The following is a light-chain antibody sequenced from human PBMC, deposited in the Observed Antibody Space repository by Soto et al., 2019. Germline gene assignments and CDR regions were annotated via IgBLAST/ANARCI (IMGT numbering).Light chain of an antibody. V-gene: IGLV2-11*01. CDR1: SSDVGGYNY. J-gene: IGLJ1*01. Sequence: QSALTQPRSVSGSPGQSVTISCTGTSSDVGGYNYVSWYQQHPGKATKLMIYDVSKRPSGVPDRFSGSKSGNTASLTISGLQDEDEADYYCCSYAGRCTYVFGTGTKLTVL. CDR2: DVS. CDR3: CSYAGRCTYV.